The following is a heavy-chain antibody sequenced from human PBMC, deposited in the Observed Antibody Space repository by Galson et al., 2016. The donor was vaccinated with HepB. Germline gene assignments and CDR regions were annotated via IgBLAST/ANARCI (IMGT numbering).Heavy chain of an antibody. Sequence: SLRLSCAASGFTFSDHYIDWVRQAPGKGLEWVGRSRDKAHSYTREYAASVKGRFAISRDESENSLYLQMNSLKTEDTAVYYCARDFYDGSCHYMDYWGRGTLVTVSP. CDR2: SRDKAHSYTR. D-gene: IGHD2/OR15-2a*01. V-gene: IGHV3-72*01. J-gene: IGHJ4*02. CDR3: ARDFYDGSCHYMDY. CDR1: GFTFSDHY.